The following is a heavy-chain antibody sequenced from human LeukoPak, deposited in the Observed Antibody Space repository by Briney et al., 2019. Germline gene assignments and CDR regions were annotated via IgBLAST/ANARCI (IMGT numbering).Heavy chain of an antibody. CDR2: INPNSGGT. V-gene: IGHV1-2*02. D-gene: IGHD3-10*01. CDR3: ARGRYYGSGGSYYYYMDV. J-gene: IGHJ6*03. Sequence: ASVKVSCKASGYTFTGYYMHWVRQAPGQGLEWMGWINPNSGGTNYAQKFQGRVTITRNTSISTAYMELSSLRSEDTAVYYCARGRYYGSGGSYYYYMDVWGKGTTVTVSS. CDR1: GYTFTGYY.